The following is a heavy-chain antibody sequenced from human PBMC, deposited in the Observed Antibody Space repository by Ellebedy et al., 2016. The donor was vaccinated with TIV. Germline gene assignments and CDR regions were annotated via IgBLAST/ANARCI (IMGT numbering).Heavy chain of an antibody. V-gene: IGHV1-2*02. CDR2: INPRSGVT. CDR1: GYTFTGYY. CDR3: ARDRTVAVAVFGTDF. D-gene: IGHD6-19*01. Sequence: ASVKVSCXASGYTFTGYYMHWVRQAPGQGLEWMGWINPRSGVTKYAQKFQGRVTMTRDTSASITTAYMELSSLRSDDTAIYYCARDRTVAVAVFGTDFWGQGTLVTVSS. J-gene: IGHJ4*02.